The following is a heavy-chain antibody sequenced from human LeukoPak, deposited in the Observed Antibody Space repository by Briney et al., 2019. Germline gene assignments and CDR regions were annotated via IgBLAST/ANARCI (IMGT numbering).Heavy chain of an antibody. D-gene: IGHD3-22*01. J-gene: IGHJ4*02. CDR2: IKSKTDGGTT. V-gene: IGHV3-15*01. CDR1: GFTFSNAW. Sequence: GGSLRLSCAASGFTFSNAWMSWVRQAPGKGLEWVGRIKSKTDGGTTDYAAPVKGRFTISRDDSKNTLYLQMNSLKTEDTAVYYCTTDPDYYDSSGPIDYWGQGTLVTVSS. CDR3: TTDPDYYDSSGPIDY.